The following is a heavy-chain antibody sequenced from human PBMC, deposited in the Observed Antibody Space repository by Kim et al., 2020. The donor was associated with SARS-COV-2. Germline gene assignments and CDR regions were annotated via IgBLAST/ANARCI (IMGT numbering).Heavy chain of an antibody. CDR3: AREGGSGKDFDY. CDR1: GGTFSSYA. Sequence: SVKVSCKASGGTFSSYAISWVRQAPGQGLEWMGGIIPIFGTANYAQKFQGRVTITADESTSTAYMELSSLRSEDTSVYYCAREGGSGKDFDYWGQGTLVTVSS. V-gene: IGHV1-69*13. CDR2: IIPIFGTA. D-gene: IGHD3-10*01. J-gene: IGHJ4*02.